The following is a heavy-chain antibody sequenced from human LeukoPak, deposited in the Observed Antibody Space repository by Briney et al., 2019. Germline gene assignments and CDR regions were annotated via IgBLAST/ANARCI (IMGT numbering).Heavy chain of an antibody. CDR2: MSNSGSII. CDR1: GFSFADHY. V-gene: IGHV3-11*01. D-gene: IGHD3-10*01. Sequence: PGGSLRLSCEASGFSFADHYMSWIRQAPGKGLEWVSYMSNSGSIIYYADSVKGRFTISRDNTKTFLYLQMNSLRDEDTAVYYCAGLGFGEYYFYYYMDVWGKGTAVTVSS. CDR3: AGLGFGEYYFYYYMDV. J-gene: IGHJ6*03.